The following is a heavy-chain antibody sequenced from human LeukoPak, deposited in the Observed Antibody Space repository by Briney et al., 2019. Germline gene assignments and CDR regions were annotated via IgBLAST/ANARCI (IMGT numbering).Heavy chain of an antibody. CDR3: ARHLTMITVPRDAFDI. V-gene: IGHV5-51*01. CDR2: IYPGDSDT. Sequence: PGESLKISCKGSGYSFTSYWIGWVRQMPGKGLEWMGVIYPGDSDTRYSPSFQGQVTISADKSLSTAYLQWSGLKASDTAMYYCARHLTMITVPRDAFDIWGQGTMVTVSS. J-gene: IGHJ3*02. CDR1: GYSFTSYW. D-gene: IGHD3-16*01.